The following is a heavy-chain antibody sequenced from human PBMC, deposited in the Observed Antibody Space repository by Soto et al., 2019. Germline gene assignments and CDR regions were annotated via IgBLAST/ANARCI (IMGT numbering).Heavy chain of an antibody. D-gene: IGHD5-18*01. CDR1: GFSLSNARMG. J-gene: IGHJ3*02. Sequence: QVTLKASGPVMVKPTETLTLTCTVSGFSLSNARMGVGWIRQPTGKALGWLAHIFLNDEKSYSTSLKSRLTISNDTSKSHVVPTMTYMDPFDTATYYCARILGYSHGEEAYDIWGEATIVTVSS. CDR3: ARILGYSHGEEAYDI. CDR2: IFLNDEK. V-gene: IGHV2-26*02.